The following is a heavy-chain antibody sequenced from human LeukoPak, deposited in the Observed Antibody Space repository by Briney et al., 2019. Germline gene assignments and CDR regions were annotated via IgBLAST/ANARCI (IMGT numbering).Heavy chain of an antibody. CDR3: ARDSGGGYFDF. Sequence: KPGGSLRLSCAASGFTFSDYYMTWIRQGPGKGLEWVSYISTSGSSTYYADSVEGRSTISRDNAKNSLYLQMNSLRPEDTALYYCARDSGGGYFDFWGQGTLVTVSS. CDR2: ISTSGSST. J-gene: IGHJ4*02. CDR1: GFTFSDYY. V-gene: IGHV3-11*04. D-gene: IGHD6-25*01.